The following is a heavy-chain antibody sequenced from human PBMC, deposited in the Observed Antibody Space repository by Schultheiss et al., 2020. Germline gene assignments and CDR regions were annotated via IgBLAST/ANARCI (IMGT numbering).Heavy chain of an antibody. D-gene: IGHD1-26*01. J-gene: IGHJ4*02. Sequence: SETLSLTCAVYGGSFSGYYCSWIRQPPGKGLEWIGEIYHSGSTNYNPSLKSRVTISVDTSKNQFSLKLSSVTAAATAVYYCARLSGTYGRDCDYWGQGTLVT. V-gene: IGHV4-34*01. CDR3: ARLSGTYGRDCDY. CDR2: IYHSGST. CDR1: GGSFSGYY.